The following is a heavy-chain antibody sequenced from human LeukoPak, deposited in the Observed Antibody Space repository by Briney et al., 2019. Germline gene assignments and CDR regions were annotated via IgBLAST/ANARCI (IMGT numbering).Heavy chain of an antibody. CDR2: IYYSGSI. J-gene: IGHJ4*02. CDR3: ARLQLRHCSRTSCANEFDY. V-gene: IGHV4-59*01. D-gene: IGHD2-2*01. Sequence: SETLSLTCTVSGGSISSYYWSWIRQPAGKGLEWIGYIYYSGSINYNPSLKSRVIISVDKSKNQFSLKLTSVTAADTAVYYCARLQLRHCSRTSCANEFDYWGQGTLVTASS. CDR1: GGSISSYY.